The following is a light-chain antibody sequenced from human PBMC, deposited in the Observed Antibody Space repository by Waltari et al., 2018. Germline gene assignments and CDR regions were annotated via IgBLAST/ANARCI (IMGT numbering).Light chain of an antibody. J-gene: IGLJ1*01. V-gene: IGLV2-23*02. Sequence: QSALTQPASVSGSPGQSIPISCTGTSSYVGSYNLVSWYQQHPGKAPNLMIYEVSKRPSGVSNRFSGSKSGNTASLTISGLQAEDEADYYCCSYAGSFYVFGTGTKVTVL. CDR3: CSYAGSFYV. CDR1: SSYVGSYNL. CDR2: EVS.